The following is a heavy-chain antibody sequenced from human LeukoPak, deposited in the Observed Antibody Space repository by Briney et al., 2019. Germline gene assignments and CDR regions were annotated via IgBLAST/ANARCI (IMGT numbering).Heavy chain of an antibody. CDR1: GYTFTSYD. V-gene: IGHV1-8*01. J-gene: IGHJ3*02. CDR2: MNPNSGNT. D-gene: IGHD3-22*01. Sequence: ASVKVSCKASGYTFTSYDINWVRQATGQGLEWMGWMNPNSGNTGYAQKFQGRVTMTRNTSISTAYMELSSLRSEDTAVYYCARIALVVANDAFDIWGQGTMVTVSS. CDR3: ARIALVVANDAFDI.